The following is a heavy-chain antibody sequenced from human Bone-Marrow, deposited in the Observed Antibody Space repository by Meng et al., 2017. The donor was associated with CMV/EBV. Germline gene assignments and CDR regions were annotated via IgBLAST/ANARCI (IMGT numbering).Heavy chain of an antibody. J-gene: IGHJ4*02. CDR3: ARGRNYPY. CDR1: GGSISSYY. V-gene: IGHV4-59*12. CDR2: IYYSGST. D-gene: IGHD3-10*01. Sequence: SETLSLTCTVSGGSISSYYWSWIRQPPGKGLEWIGYIYYSGSTNYNPSLKSRVTISVDTSKNQFSLKLSSVTAADTAVYYCARGRNYPYWGQGNLVNVSS.